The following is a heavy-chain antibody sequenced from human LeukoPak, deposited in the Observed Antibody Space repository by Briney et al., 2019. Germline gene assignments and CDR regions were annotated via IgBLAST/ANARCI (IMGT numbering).Heavy chain of an antibody. Sequence: ASVKVSCKASGYTFTSYGISWVRQAPGQGLEWMGWISVYNGNTNYAQKLQGRVTMTTDTSTSTAYMELRSLRSDDTAVYYCARDRPLLWFGEFHYVNFDYWGQGTLVTVSS. J-gene: IGHJ4*02. CDR3: ARDRPLLWFGEFHYVNFDY. CDR2: ISVYNGNT. CDR1: GYTFTSYG. V-gene: IGHV1-18*01. D-gene: IGHD3-10*01.